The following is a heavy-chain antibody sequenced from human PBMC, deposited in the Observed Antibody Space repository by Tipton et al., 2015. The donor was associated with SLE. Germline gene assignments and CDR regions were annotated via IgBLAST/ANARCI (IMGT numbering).Heavy chain of an antibody. CDR1: GDSISSSSYY. D-gene: IGHD3-16*01. Sequence: LRLSCTVSGDSISSSSYYWGWIRQPPGKGLEWIGSMYYSGNTYYNPSLKSRVTISVDTSKNQFSLKLTSVTAADTAVYYCARVLGAFDIWGRGTMVTVAS. CDR3: ARVLGAFDI. CDR2: MYYSGNT. J-gene: IGHJ3*02. V-gene: IGHV4-39*07.